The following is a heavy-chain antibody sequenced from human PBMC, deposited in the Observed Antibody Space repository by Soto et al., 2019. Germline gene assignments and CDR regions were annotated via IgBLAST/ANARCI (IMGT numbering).Heavy chain of an antibody. CDR3: ARVFITIIALNWFDP. V-gene: IGHV3-30-3*01. J-gene: IGHJ5*02. CDR2: ISYDGSSK. Sequence: PGGSLRLACAASGSTFSSHSMHWVRQAPGKGLEWVALISYDGSSKYYADSVKDRLTILRDNPTHTLYLQLNRLRAEDTAVYYPARVFITIIALNWFDPWGQGTLVTVSS. CDR1: GSTFSSHS. D-gene: IGHD3-10*01.